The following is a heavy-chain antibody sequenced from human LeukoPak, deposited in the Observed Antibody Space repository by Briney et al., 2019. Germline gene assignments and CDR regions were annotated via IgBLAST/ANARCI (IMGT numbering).Heavy chain of an antibody. D-gene: IGHD6-6*01. J-gene: IGHJ4*02. CDR2: INHSGST. Sequence: KPSETLSLTCAVYGGSFSGYYWSWIRQPPGKGLEWIGEINHSGSTNYNPSLKSRVTISVDTSKNQFSLKLSSVTPEDTAVYYCARDNYSSWGGGYYFDYWGQGTLVTVSS. CDR1: GGSFSGYY. CDR3: ARDNYSSWGGGYYFDY. V-gene: IGHV4-34*01.